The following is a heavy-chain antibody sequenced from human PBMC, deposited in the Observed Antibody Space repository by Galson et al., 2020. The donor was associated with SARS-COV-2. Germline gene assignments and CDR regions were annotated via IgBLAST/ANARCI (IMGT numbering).Heavy chain of an antibody. V-gene: IGHV3-23*01. CDR2: ISGSGSNT. CDR3: AKDGGGWYTSGWYYFDY. J-gene: IGHJ4*02. D-gene: IGHD6-19*01. Sequence: ESLKISCAASGFTFNNYAMSWVRQAPGKGLEWVSSISGSGSNTYYADSVKGRFTMSRDNSKNTLYLQMNSLRTEDTAIYYCAKDGGGWYTSGWYYFDYWGQGTLVTVSS. CDR1: GFTFNNYA.